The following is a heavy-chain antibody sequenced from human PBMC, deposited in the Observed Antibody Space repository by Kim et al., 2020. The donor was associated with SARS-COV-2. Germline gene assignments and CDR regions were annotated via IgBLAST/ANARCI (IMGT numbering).Heavy chain of an antibody. CDR2: IKQDGSEK. CDR3: ARAGKYYYDSSGYYGHFDY. CDR1: GFTFSSYW. V-gene: IGHV3-7*03. D-gene: IGHD3-22*01. J-gene: IGHJ4*02. Sequence: GGSLRLSCAASGFTFSSYWMSWVRQAPGKGLEWVANIKQDGSEKYYVDSVKGRFTISRDNAKNSLYLQMNSLRAEDTAVYYCARAGKYYYDSSGYYGHFDYWGQGTLVTVSS.